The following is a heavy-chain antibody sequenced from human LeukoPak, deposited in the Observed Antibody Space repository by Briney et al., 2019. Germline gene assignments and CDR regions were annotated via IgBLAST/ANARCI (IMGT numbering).Heavy chain of an antibody. D-gene: IGHD2-2*01. Sequence: ASVKVSCKASGYTFTSYDINSVRQATGQGLEWMGWINPNSGNTGYAQKFQGRVTITRNTSISTAYMELSSLRSEDTAVYYCARVTVVVPPTQIWFDPWGQGTLVTVSS. CDR1: GYTFTSYD. J-gene: IGHJ5*02. CDR3: ARVTVVVPPTQIWFDP. CDR2: INPNSGNT. V-gene: IGHV1-8*03.